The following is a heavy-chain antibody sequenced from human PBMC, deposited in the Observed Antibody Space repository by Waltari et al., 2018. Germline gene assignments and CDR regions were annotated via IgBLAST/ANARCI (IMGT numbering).Heavy chain of an antibody. CDR3: AKDGDYDFWSGSVYFDY. CDR2: ISWHSGSI. D-gene: IGHD3-3*01. V-gene: IGHV3-9*01. Sequence: EVQLVESGGGLVQPGRSLRLSCAASGFTFDDYAMHWVRQAPGKGLEWVSGISWHSGSIGYADSLKGRFTISRDNAKNSLYLQMNSLRAEDTALYYCAKDGDYDFWSGSVYFDYWGQGTLVTVSS. CDR1: GFTFDDYA. J-gene: IGHJ4*02.